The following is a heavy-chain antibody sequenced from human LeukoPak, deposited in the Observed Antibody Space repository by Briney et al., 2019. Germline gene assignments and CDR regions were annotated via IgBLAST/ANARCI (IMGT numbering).Heavy chain of an antibody. J-gene: IGHJ5*02. CDR2: MNPNSGNT. Sequence: ASVKVSCKASGYTFTSYDINWVRQATGQGLEWMGWMNPNSGNTGYAQKFQGRVTITRNTSISTAYMELSSLRSEDTAVYYCARGPHVIANSWFDPWGQGPMVTVSS. D-gene: IGHD2-21*01. CDR3: ARGPHVIANSWFDP. V-gene: IGHV1-8*03. CDR1: GYTFTSYD.